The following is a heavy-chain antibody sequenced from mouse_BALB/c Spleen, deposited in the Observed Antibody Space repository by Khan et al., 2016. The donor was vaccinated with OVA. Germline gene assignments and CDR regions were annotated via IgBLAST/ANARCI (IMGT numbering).Heavy chain of an antibody. V-gene: IGHV3-2*02. CDR3: ARTARIKY. Sequence: EVQLEESGPGLVKPSQSLTLTCTVTGYSITSGYGWNWIRQFPGNKLEWMGYISYSGSTNYNPSLKSRISITRDTSKNQFFLQLNSVTTEDTATYYCARTARIKYWGQGTTLTVSS. D-gene: IGHD1-2*01. J-gene: IGHJ2*01. CDR2: ISYSGST. CDR1: GYSITSGYG.